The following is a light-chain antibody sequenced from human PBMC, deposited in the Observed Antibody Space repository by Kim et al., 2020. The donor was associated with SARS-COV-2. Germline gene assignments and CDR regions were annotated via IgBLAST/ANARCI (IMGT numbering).Light chain of an antibody. CDR2: DAS. V-gene: IGKV1-5*01. CDR1: QNIKTW. CDR3: QQYNSYPWT. Sequence: DIQMTQSPSTLSASVGDRVTITCRASQNIKTWLAWYQQKPGKAPKLLIYDASTLESGVPSRFSGSGSGTEFPLTISSLQPDDFATYYCQQYNSYPWTFGPGTKVEIK. J-gene: IGKJ1*01.